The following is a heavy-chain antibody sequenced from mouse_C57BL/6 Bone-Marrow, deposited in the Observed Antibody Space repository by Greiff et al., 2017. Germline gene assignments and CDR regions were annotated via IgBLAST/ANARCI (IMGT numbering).Heavy chain of an antibody. D-gene: IGHD2-4*01. CDR2: INPNNGGT. J-gene: IGHJ4*01. CDR3: ASLYYDYLVYAMDY. V-gene: IGHV1-22*01. Sequence: EVQLQQSGPELVKPGASVKMSCKASGYTFTDYNMHWVKQSHGKSLEWIGYINPNNGGTSYNQKFKGKATLTVNKSSSTAYMELRSLTSEDSAVYYCASLYYDYLVYAMDYWGQGTSVTVSS. CDR1: GYTFTDYN.